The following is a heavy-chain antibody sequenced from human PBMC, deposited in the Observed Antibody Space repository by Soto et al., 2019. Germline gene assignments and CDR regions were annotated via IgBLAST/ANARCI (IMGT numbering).Heavy chain of an antibody. V-gene: IGHV1-18*01. Sequence: QVQLVQSGAEVKKPGASVKVSCKASGYTFTSYGISWVRQAPGQGLEWMGWISAYNGNTNYAQKLQGRVTMTTDTSTSTAYMELRSMRSDDTAVYYCARDSRVVVVVPAAKVHYYYGMDVWGQGTTVTVSS. D-gene: IGHD2-2*01. J-gene: IGHJ6*02. CDR2: ISAYNGNT. CDR1: GYTFTSYG. CDR3: ARDSRVVVVVPAAKVHYYYGMDV.